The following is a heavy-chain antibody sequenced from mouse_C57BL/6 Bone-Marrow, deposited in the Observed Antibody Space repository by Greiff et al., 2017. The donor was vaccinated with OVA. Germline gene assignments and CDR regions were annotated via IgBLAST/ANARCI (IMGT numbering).Heavy chain of an antibody. J-gene: IGHJ2*01. CDR1: GYTFTSYW. CDR2: IYPGSGST. Sequence: QVQLQQSGAELVKPGASVKMSCKASGYTFTSYWITWVKQRPGQGLEWIGDIYPGSGSTNYNEKFKSKATLTVDTSSSTAYMQLSSLTSEDSAVYYCARNYYGSSYLYFDYWGQGTTLTVSS. V-gene: IGHV1-55*01. D-gene: IGHD1-1*01. CDR3: ARNYYGSSYLYFDY.